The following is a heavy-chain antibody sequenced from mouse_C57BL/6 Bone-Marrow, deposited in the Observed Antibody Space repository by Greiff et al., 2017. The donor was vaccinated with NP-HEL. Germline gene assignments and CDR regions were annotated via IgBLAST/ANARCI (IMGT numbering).Heavy chain of an antibody. J-gene: IGHJ1*03. V-gene: IGHV1-26*01. CDR2: INPNNGGT. CDR1: GYTFTDYY. CDR3: ARNYYGSSYDWYFDV. Sequence: EVQLQQSGPELVKPGASVKISCKASGYTFTDYYMNWVKQSHGKSLEWIGDINPNNGGTSYNQKFKGKATLTVDKSSSTAYMGLRSLTSEDSAVYYCARNYYGSSYDWYFDVWGTGTTVTVSS. D-gene: IGHD1-1*01.